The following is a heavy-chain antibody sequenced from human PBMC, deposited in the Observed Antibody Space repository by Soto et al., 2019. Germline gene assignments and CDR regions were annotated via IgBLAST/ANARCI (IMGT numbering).Heavy chain of an antibody. Sequence: QVQLQESGPGLVKPAETLSLTGTVSGGSISSYNWSWIRQPPGKGLEWIGYIYYSGSTNYNPSLKSRVTISVDTSKNQFSLKLSSVTAADTAVYYCAGGPTWYYYAAGGQGTLVTVSS. V-gene: IGHV4-59*01. CDR1: GGSISSYN. J-gene: IGHJ4*02. CDR3: AGGPTWYYYAA. D-gene: IGHD3-10*01. CDR2: IYYSGST.